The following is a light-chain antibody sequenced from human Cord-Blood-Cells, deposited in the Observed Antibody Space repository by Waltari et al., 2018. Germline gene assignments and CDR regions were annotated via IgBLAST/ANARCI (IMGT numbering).Light chain of an antibody. CDR1: SSYVGRYNL. J-gene: IGLJ2*01. CDR2: EGS. V-gene: IGLV2-23*01. CDR3: CSYAGSSTLV. Sequence: QSALTQPASVSGSPGQSITISCTGTSSYVGRYNLVSWYQQHPGKAPKLMIYEGSKRPSGGSNRFSGSKSGNTASLTISGLQAEDEADYYCCSYAGSSTLVFGGGTKLTVL.